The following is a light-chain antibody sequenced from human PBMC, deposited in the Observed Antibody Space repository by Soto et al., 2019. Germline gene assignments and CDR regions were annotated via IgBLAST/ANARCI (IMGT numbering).Light chain of an antibody. CDR2: GAS. V-gene: IGKV1-27*01. CDR3: QKYDTAPLT. CDR1: RDISNY. Sequence: EIQVTQSPSSLSASLGDRVSITCRASRDISNYLAWYQQKPGQVPRLLISGASTLHSGVPSRFSGSGSGTDFTLTITSLQPEDIATYFCQKYDTAPLTFGGGTKVEI. J-gene: IGKJ4*01.